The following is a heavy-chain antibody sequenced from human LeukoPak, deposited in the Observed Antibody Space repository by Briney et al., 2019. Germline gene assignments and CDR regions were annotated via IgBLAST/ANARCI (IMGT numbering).Heavy chain of an antibody. J-gene: IGHJ5*02. D-gene: IGHD3-10*01. CDR1: GGSFSGYY. Sequence: SETLSLTCAVYGGSFSGYYWSWIRQPPGKGLEWIGDISHSGSTNYNPSLKSRVTISVDTSKNQFSLKLSSVTAADTAVYYCARGLRTRYYYGSGSYYGGWFDPWGQGTLVTVSS. CDR2: ISHSGST. V-gene: IGHV4-34*01. CDR3: ARGLRTRYYYGSGSYYGGWFDP.